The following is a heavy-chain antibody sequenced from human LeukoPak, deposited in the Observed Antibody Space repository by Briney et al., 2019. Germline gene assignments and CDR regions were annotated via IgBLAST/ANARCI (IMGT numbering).Heavy chain of an antibody. CDR1: AFNFRYFW. D-gene: IGHD6-19*01. Sequence: GGSLRLTCLGSAFNFRYFWTSWVRQAPGKGLEWVANIKEDGSEKNYVDSVKGRFTISRDDAVNSVYLQMNDLRADDTGVYYCVTKEPSTSGWSYWGQGTLVTVSS. CDR2: IKEDGSEK. V-gene: IGHV3-7*01. CDR3: VTKEPSTSGWSY. J-gene: IGHJ4*02.